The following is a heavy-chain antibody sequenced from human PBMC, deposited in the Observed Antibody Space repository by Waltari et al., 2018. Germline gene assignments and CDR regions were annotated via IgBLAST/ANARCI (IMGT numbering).Heavy chain of an antibody. Sequence: QVQLVESGGGVVQPGRSLRLSCAASGFTFSSYAMHWVRQAPGKGLEWVAVISYDGSNKYYADSVKGRFTISRDNSKNTLYLQMNSLKTEDTAVYYCTSPLITGTPGANRIFWGPGTLVTVSS. CDR2: ISYDGSNK. J-gene: IGHJ4*02. CDR3: TSPLITGTPGANRIF. CDR1: GFTFSSYA. D-gene: IGHD1-7*01. V-gene: IGHV3-30-3*01.